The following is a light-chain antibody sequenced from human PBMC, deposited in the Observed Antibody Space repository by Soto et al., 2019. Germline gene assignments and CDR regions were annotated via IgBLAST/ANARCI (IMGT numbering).Light chain of an antibody. V-gene: IGKV2D-29*01. CDR1: QSPLHSDGRTY. CDR2: EVS. CDR3: MQTKQLPVT. Sequence: IVMTQSPLSLSVTPGQPASVSCKSSQSPLHSDGRTYLYWYLQRPGQPPQVLIYEVSNRFSGVPDRFSGSGSGTDFTLKISRVEAEDVGIYYCMQTKQLPVTFGQGTKVEIK. J-gene: IGKJ1*01.